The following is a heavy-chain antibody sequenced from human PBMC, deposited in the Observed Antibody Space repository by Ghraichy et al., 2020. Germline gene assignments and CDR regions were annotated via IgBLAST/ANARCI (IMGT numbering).Heavy chain of an antibody. V-gene: IGHV4-59*01. CDR1: GGSISSYY. Sequence: SETLSLTCTVSGGSISSYYWSWIRQPPGKGLEWIGYIYYSGSTNYNPSLKSRVTISVDTSKNQFSLKLSSVTAADTAVYYCARRLAYYYDSSGYEGYYYYSMDVWGKGTTVTVSS. J-gene: IGHJ6*03. D-gene: IGHD3-22*01. CDR2: IYYSGST. CDR3: ARRLAYYYDSSGYEGYYYYSMDV.